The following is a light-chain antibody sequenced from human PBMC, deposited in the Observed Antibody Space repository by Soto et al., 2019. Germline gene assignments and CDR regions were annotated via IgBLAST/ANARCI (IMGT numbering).Light chain of an antibody. CDR2: EVS. Sequence: SVLPQPPSASGSPGQSVTISCTGTSSDVGGYNYVSWYQQHPGKAPKLMIYEVSKRPSGVPDRFSGSKSGNTASLTVSGLQAEDEADYYCSSYAGSNNLVFGGGTKLTVL. J-gene: IGLJ2*01. V-gene: IGLV2-8*01. CDR1: SSDVGGYNY. CDR3: SSYAGSNNLV.